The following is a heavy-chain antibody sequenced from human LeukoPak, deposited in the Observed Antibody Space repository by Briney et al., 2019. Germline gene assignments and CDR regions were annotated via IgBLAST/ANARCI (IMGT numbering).Heavy chain of an antibody. CDR2: INHSGST. D-gene: IGHD3-22*01. V-gene: IGHV4-34*01. CDR3: ARVGYYYDSSGYYDWFDP. J-gene: IGHJ5*02. CDR1: GGSFSGYY. Sequence: SETLSLTCAVYGGSFSGYYWSWIRQPPGKGLEWIGEINHSGSTNYNPSLKSRVTISVDTSKNQFSLKLSSVTAADTAVYYCARVGYYYDSSGYYDWFDPWGQGTLVTVSS.